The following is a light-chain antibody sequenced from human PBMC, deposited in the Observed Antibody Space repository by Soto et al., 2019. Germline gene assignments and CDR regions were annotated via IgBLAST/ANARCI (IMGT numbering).Light chain of an antibody. CDR3: QQYGSSPWT. J-gene: IGKJ1*01. V-gene: IGKV3-20*01. CDR2: RAS. CDR1: QSVTSSY. Sequence: SLYPGESATLSCRASQSVTSSYIAWYQQKPGQAPRLLIYRASTRATGIPDRFSGSGSGTDFTLIISRLEPEDFAVYHCQQYGSSPWTFGQGTKVDIK.